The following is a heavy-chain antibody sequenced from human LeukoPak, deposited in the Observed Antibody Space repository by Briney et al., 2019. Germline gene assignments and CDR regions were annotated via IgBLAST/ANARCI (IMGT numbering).Heavy chain of an antibody. V-gene: IGHV4-59*01. D-gene: IGHD2-21*02. CDR1: GGSISSYY. Sequence: SETLSLTCTVSGGSISSYYGSWIRQPPGKGLEWIGYIYCSGSTKYNLSLKSRVTISVDKSKNQFSLELSTVTAEDRGVYYCARDKCGGSCAYCGGDCYSHAWGQGTLVTVSS. CDR3: ARDKCGGSCAYCGGDCYSHA. CDR2: IYCSGST. J-gene: IGHJ4*02.